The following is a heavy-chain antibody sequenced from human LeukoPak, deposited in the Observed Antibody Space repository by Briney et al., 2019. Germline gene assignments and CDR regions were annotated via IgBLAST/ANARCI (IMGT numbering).Heavy chain of an antibody. V-gene: IGHV4-39*01. CDR1: GGSLSSSSFS. Sequence: SETLSLTCTVSGGSLSSSSFSLAWIRQPPGKGLEWIGSINNSGSSSPNPSLKSRVSIFVHTSQNQFSLKLSAVTAADTAMYYCARGHYDFSTGSYTGGFYYFDSWGQGTLVTVS. CDR2: INNSGSS. CDR3: ARGHYDFSTGSYTGGFYYFDS. J-gene: IGHJ4*02. D-gene: IGHD3-3*01.